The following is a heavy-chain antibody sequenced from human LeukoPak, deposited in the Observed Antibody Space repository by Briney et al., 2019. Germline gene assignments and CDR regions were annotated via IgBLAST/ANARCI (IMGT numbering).Heavy chain of an antibody. CDR1: GFTFSSYA. D-gene: IGHD3-10*01. V-gene: IGHV3-64D*09. J-gene: IGHJ5*02. Sequence: GGSLRLSCSASGFTFSSYAMHWVRQAPGKGLEFVSTISSNGGSTYYADSVKGRFTISRDNSKNTLYLQVSSLRAEDTALYYYVKDDRYFYGSGSPSWGQGTLVTVSS. CDR2: ISSNGGST. CDR3: VKDDRYFYGSGSPS.